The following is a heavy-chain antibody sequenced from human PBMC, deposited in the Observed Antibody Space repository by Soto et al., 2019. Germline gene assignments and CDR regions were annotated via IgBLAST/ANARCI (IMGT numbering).Heavy chain of an antibody. CDR1: GFTSSSYA. V-gene: IGHV3-23*01. D-gene: IGHD6-6*01. J-gene: IGHJ4*02. CDR3: AKRSSSSTFAY. CDR2: ISGSDDST. Sequence: GGSLRLSCAASGFTSSSYAMSWVRQAPGKGLEWVSVISGSDDSTYYADSVKGRFTISRDNSKNTLYLQMNSLRAEDTAVYYCAKRSSSSTFAYWGQGTLVTVSS.